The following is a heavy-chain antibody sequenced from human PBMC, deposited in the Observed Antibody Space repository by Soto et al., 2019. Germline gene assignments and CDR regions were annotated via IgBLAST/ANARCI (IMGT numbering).Heavy chain of an antibody. V-gene: IGHV3-30*04. D-gene: IGHD3-22*01. CDR1: GFTFSSYA. J-gene: IGHJ4*02. Sequence: GGSLRLSCAASGFTFSSYAMHWVRQAPGKGLEWVAVISYDGSNKYYADSVKGRFTISRDNSKNTLYLQMNSLRAEDTAVYYCAKDRYYDSSGYYPLFDYWGQGTLVTVSS. CDR2: ISYDGSNK. CDR3: AKDRYYDSSGYYPLFDY.